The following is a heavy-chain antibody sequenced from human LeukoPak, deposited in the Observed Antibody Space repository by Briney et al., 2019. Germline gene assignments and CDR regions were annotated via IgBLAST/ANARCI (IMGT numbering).Heavy chain of an antibody. J-gene: IGHJ4*02. D-gene: IGHD1-1*01. CDR1: GGTFSSYA. CDR2: IIPIFGTA. V-gene: IGHV1-69*05. CDR3: ARDNLPWVQAPLPALGPYYFDY. Sequence: GASVKVSCKASGGTFSSYAISWVRQAPGQGLEWMGGIIPIFGTANYAQKFQGRVTITTDESTSTAYMELSSLRSEDTAVYYCARDNLPWVQAPLPALGPYYFDYWGQGTRVTVSS.